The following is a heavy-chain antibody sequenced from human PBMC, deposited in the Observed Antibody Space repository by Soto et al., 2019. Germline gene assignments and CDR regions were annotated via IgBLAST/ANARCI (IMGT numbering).Heavy chain of an antibody. CDR1: GYTFTHYY. CDR3: ARDLAAGDH. J-gene: IGHJ4*02. CDR2: INHASGST. V-gene: IGHV1-46*01. D-gene: IGHD6-13*01. Sequence: ASLKVACKTSGYTFTHYYIHWVRQAPGQGLEWLAIINHASGSTNYAQDFQGRVTLTMDTSTTTVYMELSGLRAEDTAIFYCARDLAAGDHWGQGTLVTVSS.